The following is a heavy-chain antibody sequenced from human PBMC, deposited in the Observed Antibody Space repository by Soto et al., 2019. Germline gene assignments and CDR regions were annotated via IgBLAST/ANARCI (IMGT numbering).Heavy chain of an antibody. CDR3: AAEFYSGGRCCSFDL. CDR1: GFTFSNSA. Sequence: SVKVCCKTSGFTFSNSAVQWVRQARGQRLEWIAWIIVGSHNTNYAQNFQGRLTVTTDTSTSTAYMELTSLTSEDTAIYYCAAEFYSGGRCCSFDLWGQGTMVTVSS. J-gene: IGHJ3*01. CDR2: IIVGSHNT. D-gene: IGHD2-15*01. V-gene: IGHV1-58*01.